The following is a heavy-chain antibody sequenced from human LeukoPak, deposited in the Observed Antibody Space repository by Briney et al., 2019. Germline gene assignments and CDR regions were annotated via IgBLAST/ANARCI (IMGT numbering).Heavy chain of an antibody. CDR3: AKGLERWLQSPFDY. J-gene: IGHJ4*02. Sequence: TGGSLRLSCAASGFTFSSYAMSWVRQAPGKGLEWVSLICGSGGSTGYADSVKGRFTISRDNSKNTLYLQMNSLRAEDTAVYYCAKGLERWLQSPFDYWGQGTLVTVSS. V-gene: IGHV3-23*01. D-gene: IGHD5-24*01. CDR1: GFTFSSYA. CDR2: ICGSGGST.